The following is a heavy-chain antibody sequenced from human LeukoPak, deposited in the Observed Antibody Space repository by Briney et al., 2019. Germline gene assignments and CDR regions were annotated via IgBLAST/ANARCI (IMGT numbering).Heavy chain of an antibody. D-gene: IGHD2-21*02. CDR1: GFTFSSYW. CDR2: IKQDGSEK. J-gene: IGHJ4*02. Sequence: PGGSLRLSCAASGFTFSSYWMNWFRQAPGKGLEWVANIKQDGSEKYYVDSVRGRFTISRDNAKSSLSLQMDSLRAEDTAVYYCARVKSDTTANDYWGQGTLVTVSS. V-gene: IGHV3-7*05. CDR3: ARVKSDTTANDY.